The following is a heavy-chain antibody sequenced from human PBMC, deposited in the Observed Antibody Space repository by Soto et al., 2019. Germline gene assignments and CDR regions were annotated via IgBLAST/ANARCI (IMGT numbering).Heavy chain of an antibody. CDR1: GYIFVNFY. J-gene: IGHJ4*02. CDR3: ARGGGAWLVHTPYDFDC. V-gene: IGHV1-46*01. CDR2: INPNGGGT. D-gene: IGHD6-19*01. Sequence: QVQLVQSGAEVKKPGASVKVSCKASGYIFVNFYIHWVRQAPGQGLEWMGIINPNGGGTNYEQKFHGGVTVNSDTSTSTVYRNLSSLKSDETPIYYRARGGGAWLVHTPYDFDCWGQGTLVTVS.